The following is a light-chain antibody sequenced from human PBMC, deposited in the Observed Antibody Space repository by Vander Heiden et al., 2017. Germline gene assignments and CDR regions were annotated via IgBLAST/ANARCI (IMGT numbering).Light chain of an antibody. CDR2: GAS. V-gene: IGKV3-20*01. Sequence: IALTQSPGTLPLPPGERPTLYCRASQIVPSNFLAWYKQKPGQAPRLLIYGASTRATGVPDRFSGSGSGTDFTLTTTRLDPDDFAVYFCQQYGSKPLTFGGGTTLEIK. CDR3: QQYGSKPLT. J-gene: IGKJ4*01. CDR1: QIVPSNF.